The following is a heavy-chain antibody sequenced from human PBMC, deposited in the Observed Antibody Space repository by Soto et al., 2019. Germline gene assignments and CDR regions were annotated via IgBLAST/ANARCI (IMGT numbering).Heavy chain of an antibody. CDR2: ISWNSGSI. CDR3: AKATALYYYYGMDV. Sequence: GGSLRLSCAASGFTFDDYAMHWVRQAPGKGLEWVSGISWNSGSIGYADSVKGRFTISRDNAKNSLYLQMNSLRAEDTALYYCAKATALYYYYGMDVWGQGTTVTVSS. V-gene: IGHV3-9*01. J-gene: IGHJ6*02. CDR1: GFTFDDYA.